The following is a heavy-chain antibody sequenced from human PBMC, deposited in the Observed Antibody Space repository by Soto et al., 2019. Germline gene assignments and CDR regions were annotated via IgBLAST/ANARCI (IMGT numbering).Heavy chain of an antibody. J-gene: IGHJ6*02. D-gene: IGHD3-9*01. V-gene: IGHV5-10-1*01. CDR1: GYSFTSYW. Sequence: GESLKISCQGSGYSFTSYWISWVRQMPGKGLEWMGRIDPSDSYTNYSPSFQGHVTISADKSISTAYLQWSSLKAPDTAMYYCARHLYYDILTGYSSMDVWGQGTTVTVSS. CDR2: IDPSDSYT. CDR3: ARHLYYDILTGYSSMDV.